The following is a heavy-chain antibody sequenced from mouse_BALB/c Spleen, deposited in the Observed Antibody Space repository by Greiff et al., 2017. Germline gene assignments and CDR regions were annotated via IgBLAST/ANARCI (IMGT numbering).Heavy chain of an antibody. CDR1: GFTFSSYG. CDR3: ARGTGNGY. D-gene: IGHD4-1*01. Sequence: EVQLQQSGGDLVKPGGSLKLSCAASGFTFSSYGMSWVRQTPDKRLEWVATISSGGSYTYYPDSVKGRFTISRDNAKNTLYLQMSSLKSEDTAMYYCARGTGNGYWGQGTTLTVSS. J-gene: IGHJ2*01. CDR2: ISSGGSYT. V-gene: IGHV5-6*01.